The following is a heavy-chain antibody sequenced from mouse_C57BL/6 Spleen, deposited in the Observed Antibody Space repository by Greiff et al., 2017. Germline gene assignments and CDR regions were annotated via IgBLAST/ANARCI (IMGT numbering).Heavy chain of an antibody. CDR3: ARKYYDSSYLFAY. CDR1: GFTFSDYG. V-gene: IGHV5-17*01. CDR2: ISSGSSTI. D-gene: IGHD1-1*01. Sequence: EVKLMESGGGLVKPGGSLKLSCAASGFTFSDYGMHWVRQAPEKGLEWVAYISSGSSTIYYADTVKGRFTISRDNAKTTLFLQMTSLRSEDTAMYYCARKYYDSSYLFAYWGQGTLVTVSA. J-gene: IGHJ3*01.